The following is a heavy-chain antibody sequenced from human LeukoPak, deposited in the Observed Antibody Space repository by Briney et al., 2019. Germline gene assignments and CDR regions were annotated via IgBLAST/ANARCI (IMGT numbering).Heavy chain of an antibody. V-gene: IGHV3-23*01. J-gene: IGHJ6*03. CDR2: ISGSGGST. CDR3: ASIMDV. CDR1: GFTFSSYA. Sequence: GRSLRVSCAASGFTFSSYAMSWVRQAPGKGLEWVSAISGSGGSTYYADSVKCRFTISRDNSENTTYLQMNSLRAEDTAVYYCASIMDVWGKGTTVTVSS.